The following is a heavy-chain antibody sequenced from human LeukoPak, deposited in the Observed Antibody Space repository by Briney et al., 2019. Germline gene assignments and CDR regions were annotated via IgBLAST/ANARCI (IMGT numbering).Heavy chain of an antibody. J-gene: IGHJ5*02. CDR3: ARRVLMSSTGVPDTWLDP. CDR2: ISYSGST. Sequence: SETQSLTCTVSGDSITQYYWNWIRQPPGKGLEWIGYISYSGSTNANPSLKSRVTMSVGTSKNQFSLSLTSLTAADTAVYYCARRVLMSSTGVPDTWLDPWGQGTLVTVSS. CDR1: GDSITQYY. D-gene: IGHD2-8*01. V-gene: IGHV4-59*12.